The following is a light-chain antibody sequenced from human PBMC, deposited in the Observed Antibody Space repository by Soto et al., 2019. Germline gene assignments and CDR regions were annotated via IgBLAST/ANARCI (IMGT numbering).Light chain of an antibody. J-gene: IGKJ2*01. CDR1: QSVSRR. V-gene: IGKV1-5*01. Sequence: GGRITITCRASQSVSRRLAWFQQKPGKAPKLLIYDASSLESGVPSRFSGRGSGTEFTLTISSLQPDDCATYYCHTYNSYSLNTFGQGTKVDIK. CDR2: DAS. CDR3: HTYNSYSLNT.